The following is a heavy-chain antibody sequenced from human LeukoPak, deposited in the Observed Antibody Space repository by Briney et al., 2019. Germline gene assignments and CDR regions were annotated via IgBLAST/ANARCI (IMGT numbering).Heavy chain of an antibody. J-gene: IGHJ4*02. CDR2: INPNSGGT. CDR3: ARGPLVVVAATPFDY. D-gene: IGHD2-15*01. Sequence: ASVKVSCKASGYTFTGYYMHWVRQAPGQGLEWMGWINPNSGGTNYAQKFQGRVTMTRDTFISTAYMELSRLRSDDTAVYYCARGPLVVVAATPFDYWGQGTLVTVSS. CDR1: GYTFTGYY. V-gene: IGHV1-2*02.